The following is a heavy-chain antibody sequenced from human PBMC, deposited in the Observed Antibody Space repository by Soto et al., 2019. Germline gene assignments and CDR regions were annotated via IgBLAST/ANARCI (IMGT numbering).Heavy chain of an antibody. J-gene: IGHJ6*02. CDR1: GFTFTSSA. D-gene: IGHD1-26*01. CDR3: AKDEVGAVYYYYYGMDV. V-gene: IGHV1-58*02. CDR2: IVVGSGNT. Sequence: ASVKVSCKASGFTFTSSAMQWVRQARGQRLEWIGWIVVGSGNTNYAQKFQERVTITRDMSTSTAYMELSSLRSEDTAVYYCAKDEVGAVYYYYYGMDVWGQGTTVTVSS.